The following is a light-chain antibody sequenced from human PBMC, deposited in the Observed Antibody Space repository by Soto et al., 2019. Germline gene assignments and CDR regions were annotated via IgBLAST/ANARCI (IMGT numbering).Light chain of an antibody. J-gene: IGKJ1*01. CDR1: QSVSSS. CDR2: GAS. Sequence: EIVLTQSPGTLSLSPGDRATLSCRASQSVSSSLAGYQQKPGQAPRLLIHGASSRATGIPDRFSGSGSGTDFTLTISRLEPEDFAVYSCQQYVSAPWTFGQGTKVEIK. V-gene: IGKV3-20*01. CDR3: QQYVSAPWT.